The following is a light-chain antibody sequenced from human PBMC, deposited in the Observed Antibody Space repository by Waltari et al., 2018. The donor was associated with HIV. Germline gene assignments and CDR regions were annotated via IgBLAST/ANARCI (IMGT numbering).Light chain of an antibody. J-gene: IGKJ5*01. CDR1: QSVRSY. CDR3: QQRSSWPIT. Sequence: IVLTQSPATLSLSPGERATLSCRASQSVRSYLAWYQQKPGQAPRLLIFDTTSRATGVPARFSGSGSATDFTLTISSLEPGDFGVYYCQQRSSWPITFGQGTRLEIK. CDR2: DTT. V-gene: IGKV3-11*01.